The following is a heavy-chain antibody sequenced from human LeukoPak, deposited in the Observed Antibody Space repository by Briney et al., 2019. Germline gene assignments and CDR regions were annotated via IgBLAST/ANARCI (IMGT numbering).Heavy chain of an antibody. J-gene: IGHJ4*02. CDR2: IYSSGST. Sequence: SETLSLTCTVSGGSISNYYWSWIRQPPGKGLEWIGYIYSSGSTDYNPSLKSRVTISVDTSKNQFSLKLSSVTAADTAVYYCARGGPTTVTPFDYWGQGTLVTVSS. CDR3: ARGGPTTVTPFDY. V-gene: IGHV4-59*01. D-gene: IGHD4-17*01. CDR1: GGSISNYY.